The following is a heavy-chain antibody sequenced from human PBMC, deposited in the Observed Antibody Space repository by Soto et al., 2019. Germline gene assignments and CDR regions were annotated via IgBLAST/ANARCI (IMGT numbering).Heavy chain of an antibody. CDR1: GYTFTGYY. Sequence: ASVKVSCKASGYTFTGYYMHWVRQAPGQGLEWMGWINPNSGGTNYAQKFQGWVTMTRDTSISTAYMELSRLTSDDTAVYYCARDLHPYSSSYADYWGQGTLVTVSS. CDR2: INPNSGGT. J-gene: IGHJ4*02. D-gene: IGHD6-13*01. V-gene: IGHV1-2*04. CDR3: ARDLHPYSSSYADY.